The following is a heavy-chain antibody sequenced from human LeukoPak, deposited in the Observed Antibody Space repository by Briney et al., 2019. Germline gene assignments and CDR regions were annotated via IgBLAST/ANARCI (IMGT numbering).Heavy chain of an antibody. D-gene: IGHD3-10*01. J-gene: IGHJ3*02. CDR2: IYYSGST. CDR1: GGSISSYY. Sequence: PSETLSLTCTVSGGSISSYYWSWIRQPPGKGLEWIGYIYYSGSTNYNPSLKSRVTISVDTSKNQFSLKLSSVTAADTAVYYCARDRGYYSDLGSPIRGDAFDIWGQGTMVTVSS. CDR3: ARDRGYYSDLGSPIRGDAFDI. V-gene: IGHV4-59*01.